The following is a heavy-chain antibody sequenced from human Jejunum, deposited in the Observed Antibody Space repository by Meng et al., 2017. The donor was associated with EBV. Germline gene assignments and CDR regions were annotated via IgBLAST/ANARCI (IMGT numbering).Heavy chain of an antibody. CDR1: GFTFSSHT. CDR2: ITGSGGST. Sequence: VRWGESGVGLVRPGGPLGLSCAASGFTFSSHTMSWVRQAPGKGLEWVSAITGSGGSTYYTDSVKGRFTISRDNSKNTLYLQMNSLRAEDTAVYYCAKLTRAWGQGTLVTVSS. CDR3: AKLTRA. V-gene: IGHV3-23*04. J-gene: IGHJ5*02.